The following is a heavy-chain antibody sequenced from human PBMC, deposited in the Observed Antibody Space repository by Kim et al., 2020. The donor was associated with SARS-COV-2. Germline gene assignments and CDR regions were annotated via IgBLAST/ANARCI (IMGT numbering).Heavy chain of an antibody. CDR1: GWSFSGYH. J-gene: IGHJ4*02. V-gene: IGHV4-34*01. Sequence: SETLSLTCSVYGWSFSGYHWTWIRQPPGKGLEWIGQISYSGSTKYNPSLKSRVTISIDTTKNQFSLKLNSLTAADTAVYYCARGSPGFWGQGTLVTVSS. CDR2: ISYSGST. CDR3: ARGSPGF.